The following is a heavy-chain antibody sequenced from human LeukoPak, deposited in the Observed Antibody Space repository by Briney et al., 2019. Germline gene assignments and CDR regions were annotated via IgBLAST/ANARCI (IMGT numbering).Heavy chain of an antibody. CDR2: ISWNSGSI. J-gene: IGHJ4*01. CDR3: AKETHYTSSSLDY. Sequence: GRSLRLSCAASGFTFDDYAMHWVRQAPGKGLEWVSGISWNSGSIGYADSVKGRFTISRDNAKNSLYLQMNSLRAEDTALYYCAKETHYTSSSLDYWGQGTLVTVSS. V-gene: IGHV3-9*01. D-gene: IGHD6-6*01. CDR1: GFTFDDYA.